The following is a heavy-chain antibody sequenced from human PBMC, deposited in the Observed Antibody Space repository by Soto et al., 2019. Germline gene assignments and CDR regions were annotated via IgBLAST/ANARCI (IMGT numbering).Heavy chain of an antibody. D-gene: IGHD2-2*01. CDR2: ISSSSSTI. J-gene: IGHJ6*03. CDR3: ARCPLAPRFSTKKEVPASNDMDV. Sequence: PGGSLRLSCAASGFTFSSYSMNWVRQAPGKGLEWVSYISSSSSTIYYADSVKGRFTISRDNAKNSLYLQMNSLRAEDTAVYYCARCPLAPRFSTKKEVPASNDMDVWGKGTTVTVSS. V-gene: IGHV3-48*01. CDR1: GFTFSSYS.